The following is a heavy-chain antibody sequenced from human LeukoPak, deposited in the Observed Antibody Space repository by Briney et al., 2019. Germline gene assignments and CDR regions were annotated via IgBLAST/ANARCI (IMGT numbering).Heavy chain of an antibody. CDR1: GGSFRGFY. J-gene: IGHJ6*03. CDR2: INHSGSS. CDR3: ARSHCGGDCYSSRWQILYGYYYYYMDV. Sequence: SETLSLTCAVYGGSFRGFYWTWIRQSPGKGLEWIGEINHSGSSSYNPSLKSRIMISVDMSKNQFSLKVRSVTAADTAVYYCARSHCGGDCYSSRWQILYGYYYYYMDVWGTGITVTVS. V-gene: IGHV4-34*01. D-gene: IGHD2-21*02.